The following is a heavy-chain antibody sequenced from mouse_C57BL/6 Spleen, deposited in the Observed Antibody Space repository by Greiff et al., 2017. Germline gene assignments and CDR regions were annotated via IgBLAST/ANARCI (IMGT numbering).Heavy chain of an antibody. D-gene: IGHD2-3*01. CDR1: GYTFTDYY. Sequence: VQLQQSGPELVKPGASVKISCKASGYTFTDYYMNWVKQSHGKSLEWIGDINPNNGGTSYNQKFKGKATLTVDKSSSTAYMELRSLTSEDSAVYYCVYDPWFAYWGQGTLVTVSA. CDR2: INPNNGGT. V-gene: IGHV1-26*01. CDR3: VYDPWFAY. J-gene: IGHJ3*01.